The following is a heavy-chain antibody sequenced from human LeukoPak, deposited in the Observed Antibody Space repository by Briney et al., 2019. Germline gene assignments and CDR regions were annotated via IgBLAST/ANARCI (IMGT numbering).Heavy chain of an antibody. D-gene: IGHD6-13*01. J-gene: IGHJ4*02. CDR3: SGHGSSSY. CDR2: ISGGGNT. Sequence: GGSLRLSCAASEFTVYNNGLSWFRQAPGKGLEWVSDISGGGNTYYAESVKGRFTISRDNSKNTLYLQMNSLRAEDTALYYASGHGSSSYWGQGTLVAVSS. CDR1: EFTVYNNG. V-gene: IGHV3-23*01.